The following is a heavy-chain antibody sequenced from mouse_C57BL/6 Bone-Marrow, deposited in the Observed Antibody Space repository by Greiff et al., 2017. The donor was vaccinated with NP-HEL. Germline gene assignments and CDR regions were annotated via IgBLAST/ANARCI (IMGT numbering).Heavy chain of an antibody. Sequence: VQRVESGAELVRPGASVKLSCKASGYTFTDYYINWVKQRPGQGLEWIARIYPGSGNTYYNEKFKGKATLTAEKSSSTAYMQLSSLTSEDSAVYFCARRSHDGYLYFDVWGTGTTVTVSS. D-gene: IGHD2-3*01. V-gene: IGHV1-76*01. CDR1: GYTFTDYY. J-gene: IGHJ1*03. CDR2: IYPGSGNT. CDR3: ARRSHDGYLYFDV.